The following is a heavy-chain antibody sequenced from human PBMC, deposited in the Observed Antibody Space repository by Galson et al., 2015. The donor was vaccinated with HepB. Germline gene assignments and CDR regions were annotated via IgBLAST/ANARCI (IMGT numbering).Heavy chain of an antibody. J-gene: IGHJ4*02. Sequence: SLRLSCAASGFTFSSYGMSWVRQAPGKGLEWVSGMSGSGITTYYADSVKSRFTISRDKSKNTLYLQMNSLRVEDSAIYKCAKGCGDDCYSAMDCWGQGTLVTVSS. D-gene: IGHD2-21*02. CDR3: AKGCGDDCYSAMDC. CDR1: GFTFSSYG. V-gene: IGHV3-23*01. CDR2: MSGSGITT.